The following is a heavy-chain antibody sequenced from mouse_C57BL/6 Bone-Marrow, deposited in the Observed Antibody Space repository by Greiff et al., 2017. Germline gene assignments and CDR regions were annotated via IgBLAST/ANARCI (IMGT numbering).Heavy chain of an antibody. J-gene: IGHJ3*01. V-gene: IGHV1-64*01. CDR3: ARGRYYYGSSLAWSAY. CDR1: GYTFTSYW. CDR2: IHPNSGST. D-gene: IGHD1-1*01. Sequence: VQLQQPGAELVKPGASVKLSCKASGYTFTSYWMHWVKQRPGQGLEWIGMIHPNSGSTNYNEKFKSKATLTVDKSSSTAYMQLSSLTSEDSAVYYCARGRYYYGSSLAWSAYWGQGTLVTVSA.